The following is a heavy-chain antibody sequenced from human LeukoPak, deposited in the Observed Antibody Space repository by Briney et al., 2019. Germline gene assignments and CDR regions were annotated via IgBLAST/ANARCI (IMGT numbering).Heavy chain of an antibody. CDR1: GYTLTELS. CDR2: FDPEDGET. V-gene: IGHV1-24*01. CDR3: ATGITFYDFWSG. D-gene: IGHD3-3*01. Sequence: ASVKVSCKVSGYTLTELSMHWVRQAPGKGLEWMGGFDPEDGETIYAQKFQGRATMTEDTSTDTAYMELSSLRSEDTAVYYCATGITFYDFWSGWGQGTLVTVSS. J-gene: IGHJ4*02.